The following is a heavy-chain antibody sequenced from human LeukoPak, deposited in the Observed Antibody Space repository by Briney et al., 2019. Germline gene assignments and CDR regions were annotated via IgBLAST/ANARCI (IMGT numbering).Heavy chain of an antibody. Sequence: PGGSLRLSCAASGFTLSSYTMNWVRQDPGKGLEWVSSISHTSTYIYYADSVKGRFTISRDNAKNSLYLQLNSLRAEDTAVYYCAREGPRAFDIWGQGTMVTVSS. V-gene: IGHV3-21*01. CDR1: GFTLSSYT. CDR3: AREGPRAFDI. J-gene: IGHJ3*02. CDR2: ISHTSTYI.